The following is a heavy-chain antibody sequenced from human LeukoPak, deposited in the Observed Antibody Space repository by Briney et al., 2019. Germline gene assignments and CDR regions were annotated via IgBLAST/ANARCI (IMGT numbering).Heavy chain of an antibody. CDR2: FNPSGGST. J-gene: IGHJ3*02. CDR1: GYTFTSYD. Sequence: ASVKVSCKASGYTFTSYDINWVRQATGQGLEWMGVFNPSGGSTSYAQKFQGRVTMTRDTSTSTVYMELSSLRSEDAAVYYCARVRDGYNDAFDIWGQGTMVTVSS. CDR3: ARVRDGYNDAFDI. D-gene: IGHD5-24*01. V-gene: IGHV1-46*01.